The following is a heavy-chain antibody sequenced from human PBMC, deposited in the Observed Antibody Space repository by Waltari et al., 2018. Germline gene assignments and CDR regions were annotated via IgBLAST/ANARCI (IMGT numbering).Heavy chain of an antibody. D-gene: IGHD6-19*01. Sequence: EVQLVESGGGMVRPGGSVRRSCAASGFTVTAYGWSWVRQVPGKGLEWVSGINWSGARTSYADSVMGRFTVSRDNAMNSLYLEMSSLRAEDTALYYCVREVFGSGWRESYFFDYWGQGTLVTVSS. J-gene: IGHJ4*02. CDR3: VREVFGSGWRESYFFDY. CDR1: GFTVTAYG. V-gene: IGHV3-20*04. CDR2: INWSGART.